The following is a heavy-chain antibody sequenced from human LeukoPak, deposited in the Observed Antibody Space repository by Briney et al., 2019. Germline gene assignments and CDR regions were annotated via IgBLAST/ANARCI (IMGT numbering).Heavy chain of an antibody. CDR1: GYTFTGYY. V-gene: IGHV1-2*02. CDR3: AREDSKD. CDR2: INPSSGGT. D-gene: IGHD3-22*01. Sequence: ASVKVSCKASGYTFTGYYIHWVRQAPGQGLEWMGWINPSSGGTNYAQKFQGRGTMTRDTSISTAYLELSRLRSDDTAVYYCAREDSKDWGQGTLVTVSS. J-gene: IGHJ4*02.